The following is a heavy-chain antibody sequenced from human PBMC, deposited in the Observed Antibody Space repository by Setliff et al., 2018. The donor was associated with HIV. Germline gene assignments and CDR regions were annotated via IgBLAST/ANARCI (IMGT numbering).Heavy chain of an antibody. D-gene: IGHD1-26*01. CDR1: DPPDNDDDY. CDR3: ARQVGEGKWYLDS. CDR2: IHQSGTA. Sequence: SETLSLTWAQESLRDPPDNDDDYWGWIRQPPGKGLEWIAIIHQSGTAHKRPSLKSRVTISIDTSENLFSLKLSGVTAADTAIYSCARQVGEGKWYLDSWGHGTLVTVSS. J-gene: IGHJ4*01. V-gene: IGHV4-38-2*01.